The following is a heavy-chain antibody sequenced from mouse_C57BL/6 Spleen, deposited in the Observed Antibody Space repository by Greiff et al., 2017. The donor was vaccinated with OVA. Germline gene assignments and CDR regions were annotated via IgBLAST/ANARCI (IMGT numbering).Heavy chain of an antibody. V-gene: IGHV5-17*01. CDR2: ISSGSSTI. CDR1: GFTFSDYG. Sequence: DVMLVESGGGLVKPGGSLKLSCAASGFTFSDYGMHWVRQAPEKGLEWVAYISSGSSTIYYADTVKGRFTISRDNAKNTLFLQMTSLRSEDAAMDCCAEGYPFYAMDYWGQGTSVTVSA. D-gene: IGHD2-2*01. J-gene: IGHJ4*01. CDR3: AEGYPFYAMDY.